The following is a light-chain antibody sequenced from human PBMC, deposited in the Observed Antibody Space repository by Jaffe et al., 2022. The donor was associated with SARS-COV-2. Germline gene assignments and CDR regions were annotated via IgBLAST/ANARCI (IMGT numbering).Light chain of an antibody. CDR2: KVS. CDR3: LQGTHWPPT. V-gene: IGKV2-30*01. Sequence: DVVMTQSPLSLPVTLGQPASISCRSSQSLVSSDGNTYLNWFQQRPGQSPRRLIYKVSNRDSGVPDRFSGSGSGTDFTLKISRVEAEDVGVYYCLQGTHWPPTFGQGTQVEIK. CDR1: QSLVSSDGNTY. J-gene: IGKJ1*01.